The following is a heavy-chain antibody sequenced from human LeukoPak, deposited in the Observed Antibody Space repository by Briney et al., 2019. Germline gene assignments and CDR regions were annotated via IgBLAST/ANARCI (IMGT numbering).Heavy chain of an antibody. CDR3: AKSSGGVHYFYYMDV. V-gene: IGHV3-23*01. D-gene: IGHD3-10*01. CDR1: GFTFSSYW. J-gene: IGHJ6*03. CDR2: VSKSGDST. Sequence: GGSLRLSCAASGFTFSSYWMSWVRQAPGKGLEWVSAVSKSGDSTEYADSVKGRFTISRDNSKSTLYVEMNSLRAEDTAVYYCAKSSGGVHYFYYMDVWGKGTTVTVSS.